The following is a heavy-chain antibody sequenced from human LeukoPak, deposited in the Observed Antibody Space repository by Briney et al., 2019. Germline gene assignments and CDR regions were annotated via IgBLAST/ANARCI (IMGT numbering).Heavy chain of an antibody. CDR3: ARQSVQDYDILTGYYDY. Sequence: SETLSLTCAVYGGSFSGYYWSWIRQPPGKGLEWIGEINHSGSTNYNPSLKSRVTISVDTSKNQFSLKLSSVTAADTAVYYCARQSVQDYDILTGYYDYWGQGTLVTVSS. CDR1: GGSFSGYY. D-gene: IGHD3-9*01. V-gene: IGHV4-34*01. J-gene: IGHJ4*02. CDR2: INHSGST.